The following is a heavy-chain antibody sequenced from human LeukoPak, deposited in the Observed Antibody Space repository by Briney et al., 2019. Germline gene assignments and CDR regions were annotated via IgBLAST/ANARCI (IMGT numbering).Heavy chain of an antibody. CDR1: GGSMSPYH. CDR3: ARAVSGRFDY. CDR2: IYYSGST. Sequence: PSETLSLTCTVSGGSMSPYHWGWIREPPGKGLEWTGYIYYSGSTNYNPSLNSRVTISVDTSKNQFSLRLSSVTAADTAIYYCARAVSGRFDYWGQGTLVTVSS. D-gene: IGHD6-19*01. V-gene: IGHV4-59*08. J-gene: IGHJ4*02.